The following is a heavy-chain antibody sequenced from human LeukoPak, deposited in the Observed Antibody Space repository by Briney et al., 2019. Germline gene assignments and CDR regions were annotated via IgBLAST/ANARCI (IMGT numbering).Heavy chain of an antibody. J-gene: IGHJ4*02. Sequence: GESLKISCKASGYSFSSYWIGWVRQMPGKGPEWMVIIYPGDSDIKYSPSFEGQVTISADKSNSTAYLQWSSLKASDTAMYYCARRSSSGGYYFDYWGQGTLVTVSS. CDR3: ARRSSSGGYYFDY. CDR1: GYSFSSYW. CDR2: IYPGDSDI. D-gene: IGHD3-16*01. V-gene: IGHV5-51*01.